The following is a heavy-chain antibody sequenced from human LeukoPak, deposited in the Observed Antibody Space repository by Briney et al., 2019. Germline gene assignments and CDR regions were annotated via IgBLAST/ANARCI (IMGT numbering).Heavy chain of an antibody. D-gene: IGHD3-10*01. CDR1: GYTLTELS. Sequence: ASVKVSCKVSGYTLTELSMHWVRQAPGKGLEWMGWINTNTGNPTYAQGFTGRFVFSLDTSVSTAYLQISSLKAGDTAVYYCARVVVGRFGELDYFDYWGQGTLVTVSS. CDR3: ARVVVGRFGELDYFDY. CDR2: INTNTGNP. J-gene: IGHJ4*02. V-gene: IGHV7-4-1*02.